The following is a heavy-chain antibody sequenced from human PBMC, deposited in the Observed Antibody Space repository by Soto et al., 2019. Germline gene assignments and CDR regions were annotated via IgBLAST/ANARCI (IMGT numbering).Heavy chain of an antibody. J-gene: IGHJ5*02. CDR3: AREACSSTSCYVHWFDP. CDR1: GGSISSGGYY. D-gene: IGHD2-2*01. Sequence: SETLSLTCTVSGGSISSGGYYWSWILQHPGKGLEWIGYIYYSGSTYYNPSLKSRVTISVDTSKNQFSLKLSSVTAADTAVYYCAREACSSTSCYVHWFDPWGQGTLVTVSS. CDR2: IYYSGST. V-gene: IGHV4-31*03.